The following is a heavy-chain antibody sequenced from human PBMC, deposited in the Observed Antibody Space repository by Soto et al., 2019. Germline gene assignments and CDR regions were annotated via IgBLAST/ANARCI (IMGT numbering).Heavy chain of an antibody. CDR3: ARIPRFYYYYYYGMDV. Sequence: SGPTLVNPTQTLTLTCTFSGFSLSTSGMCVSWIRQPPGKALEWLALIDWDDDKYYSTSLKTRLTISKDTSKNQVVLTMTNMDPVDTATYYCARIPRFYYYYYYGMDVWGQGTTVTVSS. CDR2: IDWDDDK. D-gene: IGHD3-3*01. J-gene: IGHJ6*02. V-gene: IGHV2-70*01. CDR1: GFSLSTSGMC.